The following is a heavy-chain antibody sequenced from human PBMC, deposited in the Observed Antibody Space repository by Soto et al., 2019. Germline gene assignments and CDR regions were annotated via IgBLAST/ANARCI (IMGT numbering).Heavy chain of an antibody. CDR2: IDPSDSYT. V-gene: IGHV5-10-1*01. CDR3: ASNKTGNYYSGMDV. J-gene: IGHJ6*02. CDR1: GYSFTSYW. Sequence: PGESLKISCKGSGYSFTSYWISWVRQMPGKGLEWMGKIDPSDSYTNYSPSFQGHVTISADKSITTAYLQWSSLKASDTAMYYWASNKTGNYYSGMDVWGQGTTVTVSS.